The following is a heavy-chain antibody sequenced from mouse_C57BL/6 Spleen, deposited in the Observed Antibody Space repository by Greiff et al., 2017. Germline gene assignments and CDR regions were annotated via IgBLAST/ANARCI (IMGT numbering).Heavy chain of an antibody. V-gene: IGHV1-42*01. CDR2: INPSTGGT. D-gene: IGHD1-1*01. CDR1: GYSFTGYY. J-gene: IGHJ2*01. CDR3: AANYYGFAY. Sequence: VQLQQSGPELVKPGASVKISCKASGYSFTGYYMNWVKQSPEKSLEWIGEINPSTGGTTYNQKFKAKATLTVDKSSSTAYMQLKSLTSEDSAVYYCAANYYGFAYWGQGTTLTVSS.